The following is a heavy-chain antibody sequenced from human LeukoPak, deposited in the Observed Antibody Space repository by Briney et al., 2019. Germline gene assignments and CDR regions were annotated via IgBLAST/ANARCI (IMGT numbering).Heavy chain of an antibody. CDR1: GGSISSYY. D-gene: IGHD3-22*01. V-gene: IGHV4-59*12. CDR3: ARDNYDSSGYYEHALDL. J-gene: IGHJ3*01. Sequence: PSETLSLTCTVSGGSISSYYWSWIRQPPGRGLEWIGYVYYSGSTNYNPSLKSRVTISVDTSKNQFSLKLSSVTAADTAVYYCARDNYDSSGYYEHALDLWGQGTMVTVSS. CDR2: VYYSGST.